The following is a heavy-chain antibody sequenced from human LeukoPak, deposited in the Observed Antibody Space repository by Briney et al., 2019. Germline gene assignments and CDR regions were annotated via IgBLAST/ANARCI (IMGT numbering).Heavy chain of an antibody. J-gene: IGHJ4*02. CDR1: GFTFSSYW. V-gene: IGHV3-74*01. D-gene: IGHD3-22*01. CDR3: ARVGYYDSSGYYFTLDY. Sequence: GGSLRLSCAASGFTFSSYWMHWVRQAPGKGLVWVSRINSDGSSTSYADSVKGRFTISRDNAKNSLYLQMNSLRAEDTAVYYCARVGYYDSSGYYFTLDYWGQGTLVTVSS. CDR2: INSDGSST.